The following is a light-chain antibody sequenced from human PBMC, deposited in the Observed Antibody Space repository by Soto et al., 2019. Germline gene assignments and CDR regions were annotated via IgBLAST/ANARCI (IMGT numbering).Light chain of an antibody. V-gene: IGKV3-20*01. CDR2: GAS. J-gene: IGKJ2*01. CDR1: QSVRYNY. Sequence: EIVLTQSPGTLSLSPGERVTLSCRASQSVRYNYLAWYQQRPGQAPRLLIYGASSRAAGIPDRFSGSGTGTDFTLTISRLDPEDFAVYYCQHYGGSPYTFGQGTSLEI. CDR3: QHYGGSPYT.